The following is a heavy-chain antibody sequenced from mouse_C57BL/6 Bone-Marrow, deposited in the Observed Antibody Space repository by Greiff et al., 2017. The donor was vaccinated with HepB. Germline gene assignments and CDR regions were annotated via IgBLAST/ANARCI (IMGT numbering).Heavy chain of an antibody. V-gene: IGHV8-8*01. D-gene: IGHD1-1*01. Sequence: QVTLKVCGPGILQPSQTLSLTCSFSGFSLSTFGMGVGWIRQPSGKGLEWLAHIWWDDDKYYNPALKSRLTISKDTSKNQVFLKIANVDTADTATYYCARIVDGSSYGYYAMDYWGQGTSVTVSS. CDR3: ARIVDGSSYGYYAMDY. CDR2: IWWDDDK. J-gene: IGHJ4*01. CDR1: GFSLSTFGMG.